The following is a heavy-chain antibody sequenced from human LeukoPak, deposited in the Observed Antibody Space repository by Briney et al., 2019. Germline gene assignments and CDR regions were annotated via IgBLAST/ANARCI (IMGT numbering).Heavy chain of an antibody. D-gene: IGHD4-17*01. V-gene: IGHV3-23*01. CDR2: ISDSGVTT. CDR1: GFTFNSCA. CDR3: AKSRGQYGDYLFYYYGMDV. J-gene: IGHJ6*02. Sequence: GGSLRLSCAASGFTFNSCAMSWVRQAPGKGLEWVSGISDSGVTTYHADSVKGRFTISRDNSKNTLYLQMNSLRAEDTALYYCAKSRGQYGDYLFYYYGMDVWGQGTTVTVSS.